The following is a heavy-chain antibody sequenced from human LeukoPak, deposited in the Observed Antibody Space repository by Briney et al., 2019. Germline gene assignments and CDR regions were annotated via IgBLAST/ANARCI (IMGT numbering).Heavy chain of an antibody. CDR2: DSYSGST. J-gene: IGHJ3*02. CDR3: ARLGDSSGSYPYAFDT. V-gene: IGHV4-39*01. Sequence: SETLSLTCIVSGGSISTRIYYWVWIRQPPGTGLEWIGCDSYSGSTHYNPSLKSRVTISVDTSKNHFSLKLSSVTAADSAVYYCARLGDSSGSYPYAFDTWGQGAMVTVSS. D-gene: IGHD3-22*01. CDR1: GGSISTRIYY.